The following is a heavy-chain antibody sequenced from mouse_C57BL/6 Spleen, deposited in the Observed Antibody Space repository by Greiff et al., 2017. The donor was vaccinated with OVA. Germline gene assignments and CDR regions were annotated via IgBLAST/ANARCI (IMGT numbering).Heavy chain of an antibody. J-gene: IGHJ1*03. CDR3: TREGGVNYYGSSYWYFDV. CDR2: ISSGGDYI. D-gene: IGHD1-1*01. V-gene: IGHV5-9-1*02. Sequence: EVQLVESGEGLVKPGGSLKLSCAASGFTFSSYAMSWVRQTPEKRLEWVAYISSGGDYIYYADTVKGRFTISRDNARNTLYLQMSSLKSEDTAMYYCTREGGVNYYGSSYWYFDVWGTGTTVTVSS. CDR1: GFTFSSYA.